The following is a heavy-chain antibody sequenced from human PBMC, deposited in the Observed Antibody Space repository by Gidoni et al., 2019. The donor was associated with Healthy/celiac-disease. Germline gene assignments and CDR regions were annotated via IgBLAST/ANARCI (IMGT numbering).Heavy chain of an antibody. CDR1: GYRCTSHW. CDR3: ARIAAGGHPNYFDY. Sequence: VQLVQSGAEVKKRGESLKISCTGSGYRCTSHWIGWVRQMPGKGLEWMGIIYPGDSDTRYSRSFQGQVTISADKSISTAYLQWSSLKASDTAMYYCARIAAGGHPNYFDYWGQGTLVTVSP. CDR2: IYPGDSDT. D-gene: IGHD6-13*01. V-gene: IGHV5-51*01. J-gene: IGHJ4*02.